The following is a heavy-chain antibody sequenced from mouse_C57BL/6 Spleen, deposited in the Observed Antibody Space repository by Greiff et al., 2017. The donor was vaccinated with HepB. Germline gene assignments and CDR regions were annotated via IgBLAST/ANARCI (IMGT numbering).Heavy chain of an antibody. Sequence: QVQLKQPGAELVRPGSSVKLSCKASGYTFTSYWMHWVKQRPIQGLEWIGNIDPSDSETHYNQKFKDKATLTVDKSSSTAYMQLSSLTSEDSAVYYCARRGNKWAYFDYWGQGTTLTVSS. V-gene: IGHV1-52*01. CDR2: IDPSDSET. CDR3: ARRGNKWAYFDY. J-gene: IGHJ2*01. D-gene: IGHD1-3*01. CDR1: GYTFTSYW.